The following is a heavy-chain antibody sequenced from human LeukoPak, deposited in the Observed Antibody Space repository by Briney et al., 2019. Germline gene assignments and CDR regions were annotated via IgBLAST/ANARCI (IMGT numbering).Heavy chain of an antibody. CDR2: ISSSSSYI. Sequence: GGSLRLSCAASGFTFSSYWMSWVRQAPGKGLEWVSSISSSSSYIYYADSVKGRFTISRDNAKNSLYLQMNSLRAEDTAVYYCAREGHSSSWYAMGYWGQGTLVTVSS. CDR3: AREGHSSSWYAMGY. CDR1: GFTFSSYW. J-gene: IGHJ4*02. D-gene: IGHD6-13*01. V-gene: IGHV3-21*01.